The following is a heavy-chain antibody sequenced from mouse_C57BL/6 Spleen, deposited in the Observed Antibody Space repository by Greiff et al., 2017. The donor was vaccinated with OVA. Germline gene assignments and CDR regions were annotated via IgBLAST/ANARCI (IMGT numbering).Heavy chain of an antibody. CDR2: IDPSDSYT. D-gene: IGHD2-4*01. V-gene: IGHV1-50*01. J-gene: IGHJ3*01. CDR3: ARRDYDWFAY. Sequence: VQLQQSGPELVKPGASVKLSCKASGYTFTSYWMQWVKQRPGQGLEWIGEIDPSDSYTNYNQKFKGKATLTVDTSSSTAYMQLSSLTSEDSAVYYCARRDYDWFAYWGQGTLVTVSA. CDR1: GYTFTSYW.